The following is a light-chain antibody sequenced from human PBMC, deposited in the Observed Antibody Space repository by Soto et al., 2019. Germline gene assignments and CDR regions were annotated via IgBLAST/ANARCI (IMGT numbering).Light chain of an antibody. Sequence: QSVLIQPPSVSGSPGQSVTISCTGTSSDVGSYNRLSWYQQPPGTAPKLIMYEVNTRPSGVPDRFSGSKSGSTASLTISGLQAEDEADYYCSLYISGSTYVFGTGTKLTVL. CDR2: EVN. J-gene: IGLJ1*01. V-gene: IGLV2-18*01. CDR1: SSDVGSYNR. CDR3: SLYISGSTYV.